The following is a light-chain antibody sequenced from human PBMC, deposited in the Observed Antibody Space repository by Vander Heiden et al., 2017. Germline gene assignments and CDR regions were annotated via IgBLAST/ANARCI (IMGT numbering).Light chain of an antibody. CDR1: SSDIGGYNF. J-gene: IGLJ3*02. Sequence: QSATVSGSPGQSITISCTGTSSDIGGYNFVSWYQQHPGKAPKLMIYDVSNRPSGVSNRFSGSRSGNTASLTISRLQADDEADYYCSSYTSSTTMFGGGTKVTVL. V-gene: IGLV2-14*01. CDR2: DVS. CDR3: SSYTSSTTM.